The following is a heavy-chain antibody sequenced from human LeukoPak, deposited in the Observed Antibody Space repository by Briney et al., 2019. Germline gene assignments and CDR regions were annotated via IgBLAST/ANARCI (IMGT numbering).Heavy chain of an antibody. D-gene: IGHD2-8*01. CDR2: ISSSSTTM. CDR1: GFTFSSYS. V-gene: IGHV3-48*04. CDR3: ARSRTSNRYFDL. Sequence: GGSLRLSCAASGFTFSSYSMNWVRQAPGKGLEWVSYISSSSTTMYYADSVKGRFTISRDNAKNSLFLQMSSLRAEDTAVYYCARSRTSNRYFDLWGRGTLVTVSS. J-gene: IGHJ2*01.